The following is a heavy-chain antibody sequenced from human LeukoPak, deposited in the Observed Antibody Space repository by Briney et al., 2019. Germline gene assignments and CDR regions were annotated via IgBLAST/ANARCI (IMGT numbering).Heavy chain of an antibody. CDR2: INHSGST. V-gene: IGHV4-34*01. CDR3: ARSFSGYFDY. J-gene: IGHJ4*02. D-gene: IGHD3-22*01. Sequence: SETLSLTCAVHGGSFSGYYWSWIRQPPGKGLEWIGGINHSGSTNYNPSLKSRVTISVDTSKNQFSLKLSSVTAADTAVYYCARSFSGYFDYWGQGTLVTVSS. CDR1: GGSFSGYY.